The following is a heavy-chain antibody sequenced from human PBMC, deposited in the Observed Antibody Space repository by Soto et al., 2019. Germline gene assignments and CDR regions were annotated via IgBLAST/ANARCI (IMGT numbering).Heavy chain of an antibody. Sequence: AXVKVSCKASGYTFTGYYMHWVRQAPGQGLEWMGWINPNSGGTNYAQKFQGWVTMTRDTSISTAYMELSRLRSDDTAVYYCARDPQPIAAAGSAESFQHRGQGTLVTVSS. D-gene: IGHD6-13*01. V-gene: IGHV1-2*04. CDR1: GYTFTGYY. CDR3: ARDPQPIAAAGSAESFQH. J-gene: IGHJ1*01. CDR2: INPNSGGT.